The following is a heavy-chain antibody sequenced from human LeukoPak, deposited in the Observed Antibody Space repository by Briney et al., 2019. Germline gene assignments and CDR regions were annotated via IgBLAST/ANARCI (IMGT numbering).Heavy chain of an antibody. CDR2: ISYDGSNK. CDR1: GFTFSSYG. D-gene: IGHD1-26*01. V-gene: IGHV3-30*03. J-gene: IGHJ3*02. Sequence: GRSLRLSCAASGFTFSSYGMHWVRQAPGKGLEWVAVISYDGSNKYYVDSVKGRFTISRDNSKNTLYLQMNSLRAEDTAVYYCAREELQYFDIWGQGTMVAVSS. CDR3: AREELQYFDI.